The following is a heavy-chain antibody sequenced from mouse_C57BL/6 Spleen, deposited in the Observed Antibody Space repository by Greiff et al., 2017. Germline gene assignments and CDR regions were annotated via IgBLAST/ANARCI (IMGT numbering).Heavy chain of an antibody. Sequence: EVHLVESGGGLVQPGGSLKLSCAASGFTFSDYYMYWVRQTPEKRLEWVAYISNGGGSTYYPDTVKGRFTISRDNAKNTLYLQMSRLKSEDTAMYYCARHSSGMFAYWGQGTLVTVSA. CDR2: ISNGGGST. V-gene: IGHV5-12*01. J-gene: IGHJ3*01. CDR1: GFTFSDYY. D-gene: IGHD3-2*02. CDR3: ARHSSGMFAY.